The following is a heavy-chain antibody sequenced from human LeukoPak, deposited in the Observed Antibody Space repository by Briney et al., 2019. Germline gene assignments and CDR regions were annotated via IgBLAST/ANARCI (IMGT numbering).Heavy chain of an antibody. V-gene: IGHV1-69*13. CDR3: ARTDCSGGSCYSRRAFDY. J-gene: IGHJ4*02. CDR1: GGTFSSYA. Sequence: SVKVSCKASGGTFSSYAISWVRQAPGQGLEWMGGIIPIFRTANYAQKFQGRVTITADESTSTAHMDLSSLRSEDTAVYYCARTDCSGGSCYSRRAFDYWGQGTLVTVSS. CDR2: IIPIFRTA. D-gene: IGHD2-15*01.